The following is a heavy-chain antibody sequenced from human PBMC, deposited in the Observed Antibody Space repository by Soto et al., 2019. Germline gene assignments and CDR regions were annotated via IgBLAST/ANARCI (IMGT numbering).Heavy chain of an antibody. CDR2: IYYSGST. CDR1: GGSISSGGYY. J-gene: IGHJ6*02. V-gene: IGHV4-31*03. CDR3: ERDSYYSNRYYGMDV. Sequence: SETLSLPCTVPGGSISSGGYYWSWIRQHPGKGLEWIGYIYYSGSTYYNPSLKSRVTISVDTSKNQFSLKLSSVTAADTAVYYCERDSYYSNRYYGMDVWGQGTTVTVYS. D-gene: IGHD4-4*01.